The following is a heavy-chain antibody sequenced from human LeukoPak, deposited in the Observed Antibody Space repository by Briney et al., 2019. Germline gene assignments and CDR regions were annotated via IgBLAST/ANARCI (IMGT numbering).Heavy chain of an antibody. CDR3: ARDNFDY. V-gene: IGHV3-21*01. CDR2: ISSSSSYT. Sequence: PGGSLRLSCAASGFTFSGSAMHWVRQAPGKGLEWVSSISSSSSYTYYADSVKGRFTISRDNAKNSLYLQMNSLRAEDTAVYYCARDNFDYWGQGTLVTVSS. J-gene: IGHJ4*02. CDR1: GFTFSGSA.